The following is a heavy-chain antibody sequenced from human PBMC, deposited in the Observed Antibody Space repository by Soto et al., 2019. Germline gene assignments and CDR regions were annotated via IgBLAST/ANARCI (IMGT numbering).Heavy chain of an antibody. CDR3: VRSGHSFGGVS. J-gene: IGHJ4*02. Sequence: SETLSLTCSVSGASMINYYGSWVRQTPEKGMEWIGYMYYSGTSNYNSSLKSRVTISVGTSKNQFSLKLRSVTAADTATYYCVRSGHSFGGVSWGLGTLVTVSS. CDR1: GASMINYY. V-gene: IGHV4-59*01. D-gene: IGHD3-16*01. CDR2: MYYSGTS.